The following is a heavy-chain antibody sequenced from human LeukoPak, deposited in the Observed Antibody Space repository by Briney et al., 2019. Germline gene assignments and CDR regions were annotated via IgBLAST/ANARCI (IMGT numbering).Heavy chain of an antibody. Sequence: PSETLSLTCTVSGGSISSYYWSWIRQPPGKGVEWIGYIYYSGSTTYNPSLKSRVTISIDTSKNHFSLKLSSVTAADTAVYYCARNPITLVRGGNWFDPWGQGTLVTVSS. CDR3: ARNPITLVRGGNWFDP. J-gene: IGHJ5*02. V-gene: IGHV4-59*01. D-gene: IGHD3-10*01. CDR2: IYYSGST. CDR1: GGSISSYY.